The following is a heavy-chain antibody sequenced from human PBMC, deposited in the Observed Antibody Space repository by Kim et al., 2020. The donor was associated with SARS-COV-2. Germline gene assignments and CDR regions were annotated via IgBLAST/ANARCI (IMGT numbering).Heavy chain of an antibody. D-gene: IGHD3-10*01. CDR3: ARPSVLGGGAFDI. V-gene: IGHV5-51*01. Sequence: YSPSFHGPVTISADKAISTAYLQWSSLKASDTAMYYCARPSVLGGGAFDIWGQGTMVTVSS. J-gene: IGHJ3*02.